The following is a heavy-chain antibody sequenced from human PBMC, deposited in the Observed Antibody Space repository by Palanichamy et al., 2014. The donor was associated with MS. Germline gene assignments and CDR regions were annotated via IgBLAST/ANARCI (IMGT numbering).Heavy chain of an antibody. D-gene: IGHD2-15*01. CDR1: GYRFESQW. CDR2: IYPGDSDT. CDR3: AKKNKYFSGQNWLDP. Sequence: DVQLVQSGAEMRKPGESLKISCKASGYRFESQWIVWVRQLPGKGLEWMGIIYPGDSDTRYSPSFEGQITISADTSTETAYLQWNSLKTSDTAIYYCAKKNKYFSGQNWLDPWGQGTLVTVSP. J-gene: IGHJ5*02. V-gene: IGHV5-51*01.